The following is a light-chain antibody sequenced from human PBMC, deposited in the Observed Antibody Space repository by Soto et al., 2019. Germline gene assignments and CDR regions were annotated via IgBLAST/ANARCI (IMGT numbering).Light chain of an antibody. V-gene: IGLV1-44*01. J-gene: IGLJ3*02. CDR3: AAWDDSVNGPV. CDR1: GSNIGSNF. Sequence: QSVLTQPPSASGTPGQRVTISCSGSGSNIGSNFVNWYQQLPGTAPKLLIYSTHQRPSGVPDRFSGSKSGTSASLAISGLQSEDEADYHCAAWDDSVNGPVFGGGTKVTVL. CDR2: STH.